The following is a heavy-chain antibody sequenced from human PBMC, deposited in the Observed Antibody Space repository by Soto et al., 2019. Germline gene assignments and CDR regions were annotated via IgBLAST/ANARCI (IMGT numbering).Heavy chain of an antibody. V-gene: IGHV1-3*01. J-gene: IGHJ4*02. CDR3: ARDSSGWYFFDY. CDR2: INAGNGNT. CDR1: GYTFTSYA. Sequence: GAPVKVSCKASGYTFTSYAMHWVRQAPGQRLEWMGWINAGNGNTKYSQKFQGRVTITRDTSASTAYMELSSLRSEGTAVYYCARDSSGWYFFDYWGQGTLVTVSS. D-gene: IGHD6-19*01.